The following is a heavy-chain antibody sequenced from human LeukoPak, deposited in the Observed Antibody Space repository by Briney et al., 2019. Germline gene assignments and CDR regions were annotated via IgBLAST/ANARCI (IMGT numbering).Heavy chain of an antibody. CDR1: GGSFSGYY. D-gene: IGHD6-19*01. J-gene: IGHJ4*02. CDR3: ARGSGSGWLRPRFHY. CDR2: INHSGST. Sequence: PAETPSLTCAVYGGSFSGYYWSWIREPPGKGLEWVGEINHSGSTNYNPSLKRRVTISVNTSKNQFFLKLSSVTAADTAVYYCARGSGSGWLRPRFHYWGQGTLVTVSS. V-gene: IGHV4-34*01.